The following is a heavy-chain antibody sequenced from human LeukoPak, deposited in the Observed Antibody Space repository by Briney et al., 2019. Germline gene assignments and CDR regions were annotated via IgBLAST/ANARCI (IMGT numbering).Heavy chain of an antibody. CDR2: IIPIFGTA. CDR3: ARGGPGYCSGGSCYHY. D-gene: IGHD2-15*01. J-gene: IGHJ4*02. CDR1: GGTFSSFA. Sequence: ASVKVSCKASGGTFSSFAISWVRQAPGQGLEWMGGIIPIFGTANYAQKFQGRVTITADKSTSTAYMELSSLRSEDTAVYYCARGGPGYCSGGSCYHYWGQGTQVTVSS. V-gene: IGHV1-69*06.